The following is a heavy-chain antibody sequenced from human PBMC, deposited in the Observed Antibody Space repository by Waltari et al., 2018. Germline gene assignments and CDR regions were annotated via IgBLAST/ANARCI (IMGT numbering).Heavy chain of an antibody. CDR1: GFSVSDNF. V-gene: IGHV3-53*01. CDR3: ARVAGTALHRYYHYYMDL. D-gene: IGHD2-15*01. J-gene: IGHJ6*03. CDR2: SYTVGTT. Sequence: EVEVVESGGGLMQPGGSLRLSCAASGFSVSDNFLRWVRQAPGKGLEWVSISYTVGTTYFAESVKCRFTISRDNSRNTVYLQMNSLRVEDTAVYFCARVAGTALHRYYHYYMDLWGKGTTVTVSS.